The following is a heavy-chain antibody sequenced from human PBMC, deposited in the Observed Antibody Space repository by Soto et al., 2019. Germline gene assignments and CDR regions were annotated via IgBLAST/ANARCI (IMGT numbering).Heavy chain of an antibody. Sequence: SETLFLTCSVSGGSISDYYWSWIRQPAGKGLEWIGRIYSSGSTYYTPSLQSRVTMSADTSKNQFSLKLSSVTAADTAVYYCARDRYYYDTSGYSFSDYWGQGTLVTVSS. CDR3: ARDRYYYDTSGYSFSDY. D-gene: IGHD3-22*01. CDR1: GGSISDYY. J-gene: IGHJ4*02. CDR2: IYSSGST. V-gene: IGHV4-4*07.